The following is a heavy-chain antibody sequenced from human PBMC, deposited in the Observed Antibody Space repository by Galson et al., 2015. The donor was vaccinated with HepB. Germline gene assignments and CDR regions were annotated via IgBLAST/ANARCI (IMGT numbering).Heavy chain of an antibody. CDR2: INPSGGST. D-gene: IGHD3-9*01. CDR3: ARQYYDILTGYYYFDY. Sequence: SVKVSCKASGSTFTSYYMHWVRQAPGQGLEWMGIINPSGGSTSYAQKFQGRVTMTRDTSTSTVYMELSSLRSEDTAVYYCARQYYDILTGYYYFDYWGQGTLVTVSS. J-gene: IGHJ4*02. CDR1: GSTFTSYY. V-gene: IGHV1-46*01.